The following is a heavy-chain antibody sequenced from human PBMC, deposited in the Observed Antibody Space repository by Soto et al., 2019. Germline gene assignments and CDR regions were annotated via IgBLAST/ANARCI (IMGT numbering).Heavy chain of an antibody. CDR1: GFTFSGSA. CDR3: TSPGYCSGGSCYTLLYYGMDV. J-gene: IGHJ6*02. V-gene: IGHV3-73*01. D-gene: IGHD2-15*01. CDR2: IRSKANSYAT. Sequence: PGGSLRLSCAASGFTFSGSAMHWVRQASGKGLEWVGRIRSKANSYATAYAASVKGRFTISRDDSKNTAYLQMNSLKTEDTAVYYCTSPGYCSGGSCYTLLYYGMDVWGQGTTVTVSS.